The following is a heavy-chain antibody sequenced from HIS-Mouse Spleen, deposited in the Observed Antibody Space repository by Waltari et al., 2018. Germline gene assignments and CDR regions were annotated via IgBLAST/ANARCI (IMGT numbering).Heavy chain of an antibody. CDR1: GGSISSSSYY. D-gene: IGHD2-2*01. CDR3: ARDGTDIVVVPAAIGYYYYGMDV. V-gene: IGHV4-39*07. Sequence: QLQLQESGPGLVKPSETLSLTCTVSGGSISSSSYYWGWIRQPPGKGLEWIGSIYYIGSTYYNPSLKSRVTISVDTSKNQFSLKLSSVAAADTAVYYCARDGTDIVVVPAAIGYYYYGMDVWGQGTTVTVSS. CDR2: IYYIGST. J-gene: IGHJ6*02.